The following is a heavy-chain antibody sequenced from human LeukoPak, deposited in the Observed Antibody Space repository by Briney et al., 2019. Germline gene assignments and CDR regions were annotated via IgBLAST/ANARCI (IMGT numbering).Heavy chain of an antibody. V-gene: IGHV1-69*13. CDR2: IIPIFGIA. J-gene: IGHJ4*02. CDR1: GGTFSSYA. CDR3: ARGNSPLGYCSSTSCYDFDY. D-gene: IGHD2-2*01. Sequence: SVKVSCKASGGTFSSYAISWVRQAPGQGLEWMGGIIPIFGIANYAQKFQGRVTITADESTSTAYMELSSLRSEDTAVYYCARGNSPLGYCSSTSCYDFDYWGQGTLVTVSS.